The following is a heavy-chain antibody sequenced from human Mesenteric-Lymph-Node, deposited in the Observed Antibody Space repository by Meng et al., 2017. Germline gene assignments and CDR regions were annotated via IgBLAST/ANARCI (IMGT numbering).Heavy chain of an antibody. CDR2: IHSDGTST. CDR3: VKDITPGGADV. Sequence: GESLKISCAASGFTFSSYWMHWVRQVPGKGLVWVSRIHSDGTSTNYADSVKGRFTVSRDKAKNSLYLQMASLRAEDTALYFCVKDITPGGADVWGQGTTVTVSS. CDR1: GFTFSSYW. V-gene: IGHV3-74*01. J-gene: IGHJ6*01. D-gene: IGHD3-3*01.